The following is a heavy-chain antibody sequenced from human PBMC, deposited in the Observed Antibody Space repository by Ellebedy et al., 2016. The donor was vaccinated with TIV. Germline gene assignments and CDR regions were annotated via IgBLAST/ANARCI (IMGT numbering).Heavy chain of an antibody. Sequence: GGSLRLSCAASRFTFSSSAMSWVRQAPGKGLEWVSAISSISGSTYYADSVKGRFTISRDDSKGTLYLQMNSLRAEDTAVYYCAKWGWIGYYYYWGHGTLVTVSS. CDR3: AKWGWIGYYYY. CDR1: RFTFSSSA. CDR2: ISSISGST. D-gene: IGHD3-3*01. V-gene: IGHV3-23*01. J-gene: IGHJ4*01.